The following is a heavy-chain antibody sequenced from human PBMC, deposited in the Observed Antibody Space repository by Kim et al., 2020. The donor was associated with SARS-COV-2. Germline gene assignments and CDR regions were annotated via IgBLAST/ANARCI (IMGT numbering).Heavy chain of an antibody. CDR3: ASLAPGDY. CDR2: ISYDGSNK. Sequence: GGSLRLSCAASGFTFSSYGMHWVRQAPGKGLEWVAVISYDGSNKYYADSVKGRFTISRDNSKNTLYLQMNSLRAEDTAVYYCASLAPGDYWGQGTLVTVSS. D-gene: IGHD3-10*01. V-gene: IGHV3-33*05. CDR1: GFTFSSYG. J-gene: IGHJ4*02.